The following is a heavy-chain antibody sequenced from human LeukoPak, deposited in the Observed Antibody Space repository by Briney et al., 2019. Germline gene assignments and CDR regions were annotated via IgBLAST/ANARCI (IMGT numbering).Heavy chain of an antibody. V-gene: IGHV4-38-2*02. CDR3: ARASCSGGSCQYYYYHYMDV. CDR2: IYHSGST. D-gene: IGHD2-15*01. J-gene: IGHJ6*03. Sequence: SETLSLTCTVSGYSISSGYYWGWIRQPPGKGLEWIGSIYHSGSTYYNPSLKSRVTISVDTSKNQFSLKLSSVTAADTAVYYCARASCSGGSCQYYYYHYMDVWGKGTTVTVSS. CDR1: GYSISSGYY.